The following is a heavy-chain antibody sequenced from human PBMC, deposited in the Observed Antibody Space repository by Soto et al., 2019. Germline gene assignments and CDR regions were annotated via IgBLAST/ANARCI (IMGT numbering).Heavy chain of an antibody. J-gene: IGHJ4*02. CDR1: GYTFTNYG. CDR3: ASDLAVATTTGGMDF. Sequence: ASVKVCCKPSGYTFTNYGVSWVRQAPGQGLEWLGWISGYNGNTSYAQKFQDRVAMTTDTSTNTAYMELRSLRSDDTAIYYCASDLAVATTTGGMDFWGQGTLVTVSS. CDR2: ISGYNGNT. D-gene: IGHD6-19*01. V-gene: IGHV1-18*01.